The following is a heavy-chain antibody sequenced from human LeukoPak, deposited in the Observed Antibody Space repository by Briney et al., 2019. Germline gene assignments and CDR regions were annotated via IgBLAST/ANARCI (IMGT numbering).Heavy chain of an antibody. V-gene: IGHV1-69*04. D-gene: IGHD6-19*01. J-gene: IGHJ6*02. Sequence: GASVKVSCKASGGTFSSYAISWVRQAPGQGLEWMGRIIPILGIANYAQKFQGRVTITADKSTSTAYMELSSLRSEDTAVYYCARKEESSGSSLPYGMDVWGQGTTVTVSS. CDR1: GGTFSSYA. CDR2: IIPILGIA. CDR3: ARKEESSGSSLPYGMDV.